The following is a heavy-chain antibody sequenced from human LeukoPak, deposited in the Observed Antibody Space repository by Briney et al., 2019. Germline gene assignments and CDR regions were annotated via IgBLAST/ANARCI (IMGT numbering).Heavy chain of an antibody. CDR1: GDSVSSNSAA. V-gene: IGHV6-1*01. D-gene: IGHD6-13*01. CDR2: TYYRSKWYS. J-gene: IGHJ4*02. CDR3: ARYTSTWYLDS. Sequence: SQTLSLTCAISGDSVSSNSAAWNWLRQSPSRGLEWLGRTYYRSKWYSDYGVSVRGRITINPDTSKNHFSLQLHSVTPEDTAVYYCARYTSTWYLDSWGQGILVTVSS.